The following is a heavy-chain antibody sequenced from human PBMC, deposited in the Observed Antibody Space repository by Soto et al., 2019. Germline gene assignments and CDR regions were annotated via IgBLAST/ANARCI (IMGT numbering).Heavy chain of an antibody. V-gene: IGHV3-23*01. J-gene: IGHJ4*02. CDR3: AKGGIRSYNSELDS. CDR2: LSAIGGAT. D-gene: IGHD1-26*01. Sequence: EVQLLESGGGLVQPGGSLRLSCVGSGFTFSIHGMTWVRQAPGQGLESVSALSAIGGATFYADSVKGRFTISRDNSKNTVYLQMNSLRADDTAVYYCAKGGIRSYNSELDSWGQGTLVTVSS. CDR1: GFTFSIHG.